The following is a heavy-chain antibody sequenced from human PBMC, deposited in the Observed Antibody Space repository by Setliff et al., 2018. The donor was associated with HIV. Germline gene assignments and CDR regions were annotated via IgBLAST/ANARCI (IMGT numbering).Heavy chain of an antibody. Sequence: GGSLRLSCAASGFTFDDYAMHWVRQAPGKGLEWVAFIRYDGSNKYYADSVKGRFTISRDNSKNTLYLQMNSLRAEDTAVYYCARGVRGVVNGMDVWGQGTTVTVSS. V-gene: IGHV3-30*02. CDR2: IRYDGSNK. CDR3: ARGVRGVVNGMDV. D-gene: IGHD3-10*01. J-gene: IGHJ6*02. CDR1: GFTFDDYA.